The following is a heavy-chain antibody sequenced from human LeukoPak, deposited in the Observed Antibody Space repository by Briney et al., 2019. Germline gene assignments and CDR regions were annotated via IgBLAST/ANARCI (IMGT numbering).Heavy chain of an antibody. CDR2: INPNSGGT. Sequence: ASVKVSCKASGYTFTGYYMHWVRQAPGQGLEWMGWINPNSGGTNYAQKFQGRVTMTRDTSISTAYMELSRLRSDDTAVYYCARAPVVPAAIPEDDAFDIWGQGTMVTVSS. D-gene: IGHD2-2*02. V-gene: IGHV1-2*02. J-gene: IGHJ3*02. CDR1: GYTFTGYY. CDR3: ARAPVVPAAIPEDDAFDI.